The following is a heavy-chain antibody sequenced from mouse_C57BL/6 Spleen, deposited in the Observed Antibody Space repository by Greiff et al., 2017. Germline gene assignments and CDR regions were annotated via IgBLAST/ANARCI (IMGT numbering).Heavy chain of an antibody. CDR3: TETAQATGFDY. D-gene: IGHD3-2*02. CDR1: GFTFSNYW. V-gene: IGHV6-3*01. Sequence: EVQLQESGGGLVHPGGSMKLSCVASGFTFSNYWMNWVRQSPEKGLEWVAQIRLKSDNYATPYAESVKGRFTISRDDSKSSVYLQMNNLRAEDTGIYYCTETAQATGFDYWGQGTTLTVSS. J-gene: IGHJ2*01. CDR2: IRLKSDNYAT.